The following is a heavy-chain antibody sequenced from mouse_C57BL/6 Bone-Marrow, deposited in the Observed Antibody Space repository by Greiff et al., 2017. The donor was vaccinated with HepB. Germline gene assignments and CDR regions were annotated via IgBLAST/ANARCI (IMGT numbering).Heavy chain of an antibody. Sequence: QVQLQQSGAELVKPGASVKISCKASGYAFSSYWMNWVKQRPGKGLEWIGQIYPGDGDTNYNGKFKGKATLTADKSSSTAYMQLSSLTSEDSAVYFCARSCQTPPRFAYWGQGTLVTVSA. CDR2: IYPGDGDT. CDR3: ARSCQTPPRFAY. CDR1: GYAFSSYW. D-gene: IGHD6-1*01. V-gene: IGHV1-80*01. J-gene: IGHJ3*01.